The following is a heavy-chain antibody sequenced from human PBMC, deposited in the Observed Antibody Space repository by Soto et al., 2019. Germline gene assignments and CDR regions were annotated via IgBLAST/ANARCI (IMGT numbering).Heavy chain of an antibody. Sequence: WGSLRLSCAAPGFTFINAWIIFFRQAPLKWLEWVGRIKSKTDGGTTDYAAPVKGRFTISRDGSKNTLYLQMNSLKTEDTAVYYCTTEFPVPWGQGTLVTVSS. CDR3: TTEFPVP. CDR2: IKSKTDGGTT. CDR1: GFTFINAW. J-gene: IGHJ5*02. V-gene: IGHV3-15*01.